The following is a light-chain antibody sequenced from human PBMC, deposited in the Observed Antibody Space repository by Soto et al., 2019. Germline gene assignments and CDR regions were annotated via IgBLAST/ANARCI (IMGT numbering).Light chain of an antibody. Sequence: QAVVTQPASVSGSPGQSITISCTGTSSDVGGYIYVSWHQQHPGTAPKLMIYDVTIRPSGVSHRFSGSKSGNTASLTISNLQAEDEADYYCSSFTSSNTLLFGGGTKLTVL. J-gene: IGLJ2*01. CDR1: SSDVGGYIY. V-gene: IGLV2-14*03. CDR2: DVT. CDR3: SSFTSSNTLL.